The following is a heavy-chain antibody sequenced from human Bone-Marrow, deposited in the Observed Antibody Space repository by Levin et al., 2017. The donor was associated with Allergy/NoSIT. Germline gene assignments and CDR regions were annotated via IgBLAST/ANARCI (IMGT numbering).Heavy chain of an antibody. D-gene: IGHD6-6*01. Sequence: GESLKISCKASGYTFTGYYMHWVRQAPGQGLEWMGWINPNSGGTNYAQKFQGRVTMTRDTSISTAYMELSRLRSDDTAVYYCARVGRAARWFDPWGQGTLVTVSS. CDR3: ARVGRAARWFDP. CDR2: INPNSGGT. J-gene: IGHJ5*02. V-gene: IGHV1-2*02. CDR1: GYTFTGYY.